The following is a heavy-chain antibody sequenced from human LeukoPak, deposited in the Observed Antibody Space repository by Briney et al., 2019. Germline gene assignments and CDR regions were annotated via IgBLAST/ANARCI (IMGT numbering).Heavy chain of an antibody. CDR1: GFTFSNYA. V-gene: IGHV3-23*01. CDR3: AKSPSLPVPAAFAPASYFDY. D-gene: IGHD2-2*01. CDR2: ISGSGGST. J-gene: IGHJ4*02. Sequence: PGGSPRLSCAASGFTFSNYAMSWVRQAPGKGLEWVSAISGSGGSTYYADSVKGRFTISRDNSKNTLYLQMNSLRAEDTAVYYCAKSPSLPVPAAFAPASYFDYWGQGTLVTVSS.